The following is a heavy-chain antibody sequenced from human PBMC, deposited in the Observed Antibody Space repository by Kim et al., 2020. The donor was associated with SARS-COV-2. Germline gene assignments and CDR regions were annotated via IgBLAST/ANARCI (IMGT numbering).Heavy chain of an antibody. V-gene: IGHV4-31*03. J-gene: IGHJ6*02. CDR1: GGSISSGGYY. CDR2: IYYSGST. CDR3: ARVDFRYYGMDV. D-gene: IGHD3-3*01. Sequence: SETLSLTCTVSGGSISSGGYYWSWIRQHPGKGLEWIGYIYYSGSTYYNPSLKSRVTISVDTSKNQFSLKLSSVTAADTAVYYCARVDFRYYGMDVWGQGTTVTVSS.